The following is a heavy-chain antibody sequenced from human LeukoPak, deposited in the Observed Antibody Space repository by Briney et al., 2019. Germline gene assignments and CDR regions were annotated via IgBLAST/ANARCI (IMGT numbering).Heavy chain of an antibody. D-gene: IGHD3-16*01. CDR1: GGSISSDY. V-gene: IGHV4-59*12. Sequence: SETLSLTCTVSGGSISSDYWSWIRQPPGKGLEWIGYIYYSGSTNYNPSLKSRVTISVDTSKNQFSLKLSSVTAADTAVYYCASWVPFRGYWGQGTLVTVSS. J-gene: IGHJ4*02. CDR2: IYYSGST. CDR3: ASWVPFRGY.